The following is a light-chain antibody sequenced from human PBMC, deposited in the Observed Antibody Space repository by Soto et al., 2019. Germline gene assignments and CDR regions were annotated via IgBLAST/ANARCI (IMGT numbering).Light chain of an antibody. J-gene: IGKJ1*01. Sequence: DIQMTQSPSSLSASVGDRVTITCRASQSITSYLNWYQQKPGKAPKLLIYAVSNLQSGVPSRFSGSGSGTYFTLTISSLQPEDFATYYWQQTYSTPRTFGQGTKVEIK. CDR1: QSITSY. CDR2: AVS. V-gene: IGKV1-39*01. CDR3: QQTYSTPRT.